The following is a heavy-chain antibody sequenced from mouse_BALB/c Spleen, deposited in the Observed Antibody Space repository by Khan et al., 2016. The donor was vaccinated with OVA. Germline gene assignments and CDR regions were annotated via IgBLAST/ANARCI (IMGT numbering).Heavy chain of an antibody. CDR2: ISSGGNYT. J-gene: IGHJ1*01. CDR3: ASPPINTVVATSQWFFDV. Sequence: EVQLVESGGGLVQPGGSLKLSCAASGFTFSSYAMSWVRQTPEKRLEWVATISSGGNYTYYPDSVKGRFTISRDNAKTTLYLQMSSRRYDETAMYDCASPPINTVVATSQWFFDVWGAGTTVTVSS. D-gene: IGHD1-1*01. CDR1: GFTFSSYA. V-gene: IGHV5-9-3*01.